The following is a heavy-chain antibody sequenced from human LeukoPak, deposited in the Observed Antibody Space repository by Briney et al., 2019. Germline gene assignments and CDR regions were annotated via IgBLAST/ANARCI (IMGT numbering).Heavy chain of an antibody. V-gene: IGHV3-30*02. CDR2: IRYDGSNK. J-gene: IGHJ3*02. D-gene: IGHD1-26*01. Sequence: PGGPLRPSCAASGFTFSSYGMHWVRQAPGKGLEWVAFIRYDGSNKYYADSVKGRFTISRDNSKNTLYLQMNSLRAEDTAVYYCAKIPRWEQYAFDIWGQGTMVTVSS. CDR1: GFTFSSYG. CDR3: AKIPRWEQYAFDI.